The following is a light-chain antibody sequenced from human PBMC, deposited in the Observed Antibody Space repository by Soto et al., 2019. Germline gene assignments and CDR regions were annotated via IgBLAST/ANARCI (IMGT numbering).Light chain of an antibody. CDR1: QSVSDT. Sequence: DIVLTQSPATLSLSPGERATLSCRASQSVSDTLAWYQQKPGQAPRLLIYGASTRATGIPARFSGSGSGTEFTPTISSLQSEDFAVYFCQQYNNWPFSFGPGTRLEIK. CDR3: QQYNNWPFS. V-gene: IGKV3-15*01. CDR2: GAS. J-gene: IGKJ5*01.